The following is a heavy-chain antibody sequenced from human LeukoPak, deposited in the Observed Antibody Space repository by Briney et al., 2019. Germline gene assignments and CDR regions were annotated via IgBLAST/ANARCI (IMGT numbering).Heavy chain of an antibody. CDR1: GGSISSGGYY. D-gene: IGHD6-13*01. CDR2: IYHSGST. CDR3: ARDPVGSAAAGPGYFQH. J-gene: IGHJ1*01. Sequence: PSETLSLTCTVSGGSISSGGYYWSWIRQPPGKGLEWIGYIYHSGSTYYNPSLKSRVTISVDRSKNQFSLKLSSVTAADTAVYYCARDPVGSAAAGPGYFQHWGQGTLVTVSS. V-gene: IGHV4-30-2*01.